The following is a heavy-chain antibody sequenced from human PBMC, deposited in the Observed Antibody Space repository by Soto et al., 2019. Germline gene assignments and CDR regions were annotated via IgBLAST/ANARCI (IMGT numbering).Heavy chain of an antibody. J-gene: IGHJ4*02. CDR1: GFIFSGYA. Sequence: QVQLVESGGGVVQPGRSLRLACAASGFIFSGYAMHWVRQAPGKGLAWVAVISYDGNTQDYADSVKGRFTVSRDNSNNMLYVQMNNLRDEDTAMYYCAKETNAYESNFWGQGTLVTVSS. CDR3: AKETNAYESNF. D-gene: IGHD5-12*01. CDR2: ISYDGNTQ. V-gene: IGHV3-30-3*01.